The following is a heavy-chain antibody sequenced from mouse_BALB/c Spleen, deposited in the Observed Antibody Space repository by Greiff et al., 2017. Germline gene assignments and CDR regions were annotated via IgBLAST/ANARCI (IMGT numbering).Heavy chain of an antibody. CDR1: GYTFTEYI. CDR3: ARHEPYASSPYYAMDY. J-gene: IGHJ4*01. V-gene: IGHV1-62-2*01. CDR2: FYPGRGSI. D-gene: IGHD1-1*01. Sequence: QVQLQQSGAELVKPGASVTLSCKASGYTFTEYIIHWVKQRSGQGLEWIGWFYPGRGSIKYNEKFKDKATLTADKSSSTVYMELSRLTSEDSAVYFCARHEPYASSPYYAMDYCGQGTSVTVSS.